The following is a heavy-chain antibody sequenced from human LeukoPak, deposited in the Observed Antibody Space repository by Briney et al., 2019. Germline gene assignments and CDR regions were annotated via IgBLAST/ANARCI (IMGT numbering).Heavy chain of an antibody. J-gene: IGHJ4*02. D-gene: IGHD6-13*01. Sequence: GGSLRLSCAASGFTFSSYGMHWVRQAPGKGLEWVAFIRYDGSNKYYADSVKGRFTISRDNSKNTLYLQMNSLRAEDTAVYYCARALGVIAAAAPEGYWGQGTLVTVSS. V-gene: IGHV3-30*02. CDR3: ARALGVIAAAAPEGY. CDR1: GFTFSSYG. CDR2: IRYDGSNK.